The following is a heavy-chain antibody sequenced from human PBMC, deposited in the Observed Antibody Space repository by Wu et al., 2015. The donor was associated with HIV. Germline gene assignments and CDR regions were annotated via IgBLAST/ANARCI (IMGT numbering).Heavy chain of an antibody. CDR2: IIPIFGTA. CDR3: ARGRHELYYYYGMDV. Sequence: KPSGPSVVRSSSRSFWRHFSSYAISWVRQAPGQGLEWMGGIIPIFGTANYAQKFQGRVTITTDESTSTAYMELSSLRSEDTAVYYCARGRHELYYYYGMDVWGQGTTVTVSS. J-gene: IGHJ6*02. CDR1: RHFSSYA. D-gene: IGHD1-7*01. V-gene: IGHV1-69*05.